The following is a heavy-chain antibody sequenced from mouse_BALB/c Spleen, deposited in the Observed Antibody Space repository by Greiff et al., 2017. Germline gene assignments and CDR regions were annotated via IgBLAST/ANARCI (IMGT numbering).Heavy chain of an antibody. V-gene: IGHV3-2*02. J-gene: IGHJ3*01. Sequence: EVQLQQSGPGLVKPSQSLSLTCTVTGYSITSDYAWNWIRQFPGNKLEWMGYISYSGSTSYNPSLKSRISITRDTSKNQFFLQLNSVTTEDTATYYCARGRKGGFAYWGHGTLVTVSA. CDR3: ARGRKGGFAY. CDR2: ISYSGST. CDR1: GYSITSDYA. D-gene: IGHD3-3*01.